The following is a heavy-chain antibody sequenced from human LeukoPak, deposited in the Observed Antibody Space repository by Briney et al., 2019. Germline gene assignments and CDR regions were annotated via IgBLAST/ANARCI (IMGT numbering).Heavy chain of an antibody. V-gene: IGHV3-74*01. CDR1: GFTFSSSW. D-gene: IGHD1-26*01. Sequence: PGGSLRLSCAASGFTFSSSWMDWVRQAPGKGLVWVSRINEDGSTTNYADPVKGRSTILRDHAKNTLYLQMNSLRAEDTAVYYCVRNLGGRPGHWGQGTLLTVSS. J-gene: IGHJ4*02. CDR2: INEDGSTT. CDR3: VRNLGGRPGH.